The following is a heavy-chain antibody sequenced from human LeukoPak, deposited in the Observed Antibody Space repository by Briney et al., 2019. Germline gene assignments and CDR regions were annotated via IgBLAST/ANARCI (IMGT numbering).Heavy chain of an antibody. D-gene: IGHD3-10*01. CDR3: ARHPKVGFGELKPPNNHYYYMDV. CDR1: GGSISSGSYY. V-gene: IGHV4-61*02. CDR2: IYTSGST. Sequence: PSQTLSFTCTVSGGSISSGSYYWSWIRQPAGKGLECIGRIYTSGSTNYNPSLKSRVTISVDTSKNQFSLKLSSVTAADTAVYYCARHPKVGFGELKPPNNHYYYMDVWGKGTTVTISS. J-gene: IGHJ6*03.